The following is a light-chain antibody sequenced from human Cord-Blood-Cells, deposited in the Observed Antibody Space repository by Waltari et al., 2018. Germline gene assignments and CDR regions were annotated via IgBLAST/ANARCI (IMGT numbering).Light chain of an antibody. CDR1: SSTIGAGYD. CDR2: GNS. V-gene: IGLV1-40*01. Sequence: QSVLTQPPSVSGAPGPRVTISCTGSSSTIGAGYDVHWYQRLPGTAPKLLIYGNSNRPSGVPDRFSGSKSGTSASLAITGLQAEDEADYYCQSYDSSLSGWVFGGGTKLTVL. J-gene: IGLJ3*02. CDR3: QSYDSSLSGWV.